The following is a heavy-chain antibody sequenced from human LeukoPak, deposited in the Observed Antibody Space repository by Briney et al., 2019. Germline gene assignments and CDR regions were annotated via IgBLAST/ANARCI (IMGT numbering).Heavy chain of an antibody. J-gene: IGHJ5*02. CDR1: GFTFTSYD. CDR2: MNPNNGNT. D-gene: IGHD3-10*01. Sequence: ASVKVSCKASGFTFTSYDINWVRQASGQGLEWMGWMNPNNGNTGYEQKFQGRVTMTRDTSISTAYMELRGLRSEDTAVYYCVRDGEGVAISVNYWFDPWGQGTLVTVS. V-gene: IGHV1-8*01. CDR3: VRDGEGVAISVNYWFDP.